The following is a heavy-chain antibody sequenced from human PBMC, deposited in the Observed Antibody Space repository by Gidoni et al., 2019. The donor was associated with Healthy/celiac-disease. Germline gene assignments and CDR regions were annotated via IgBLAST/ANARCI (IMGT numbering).Heavy chain of an antibody. CDR2: ISSSSSYI. V-gene: IGHV3-21*01. J-gene: IGHJ6*02. Sequence: EVQLVESGGGLVKPGGSLRLSCAASGFTFSSYSMNWVRQAPGKGLEWVSSISSSSSYIYYADSVKGRFTISRDNAKNSLYLQMNSLRAEDTAMYYCARTPAWEYYYGMDVWGQGTTVTVSS. D-gene: IGHD1-26*01. CDR3: ARTPAWEYYYGMDV. CDR1: GFTFSSYS.